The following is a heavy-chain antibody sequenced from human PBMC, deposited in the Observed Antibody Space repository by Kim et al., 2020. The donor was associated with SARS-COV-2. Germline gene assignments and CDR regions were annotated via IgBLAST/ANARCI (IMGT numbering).Heavy chain of an antibody. D-gene: IGHD3-9*01. Sequence: SETLSLTYTVSGGSISNYYWSWIRQTPGKGLEWIGYIFYTGSTNYNSSLKSRVTISVDTSKNQFSLRLSSVTAADTAVYYCARGPDILTGYYSLDYWGQGTLVTVSS. CDR1: GGSISNYY. CDR2: IFYTGST. J-gene: IGHJ4*02. V-gene: IGHV4-59*01. CDR3: ARGPDILTGYYSLDY.